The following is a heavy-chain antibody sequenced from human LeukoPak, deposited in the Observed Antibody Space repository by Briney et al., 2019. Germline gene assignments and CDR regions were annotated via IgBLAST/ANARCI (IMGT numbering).Heavy chain of an antibody. D-gene: IGHD2-2*01. CDR2: IIPIFGTA. CDR1: GYTFTSHG. J-gene: IGHJ5*02. Sequence: SVKVSCKTYGYTFTSHGISWVRQAPGQGLEWMGGIIPIFGTANYAQKFQGRVTITADESTSTAYMELSSLRSEDTAVYYCARDRYGVKDCSSTSCLYNWFDPWGQGTLVTVSS. V-gene: IGHV1-69*13. CDR3: ARDRYGVKDCSSTSCLYNWFDP.